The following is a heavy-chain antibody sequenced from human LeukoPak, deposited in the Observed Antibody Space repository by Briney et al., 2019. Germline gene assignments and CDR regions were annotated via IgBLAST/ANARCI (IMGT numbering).Heavy chain of an antibody. CDR3: ARVPVYYGMDV. V-gene: IGHV4-59*01. Sequence: PSETLSLTCTISGASISSFYWSWIRPPPGKGPEFIGYVYYTGSTNYTPSLESRVTISLDTSKNEFSLKMSSVTAADTAVYYCARVPVYYGMDVWGQGTTVTVSS. J-gene: IGHJ6*02. CDR2: VYYTGST. CDR1: GASISSFY.